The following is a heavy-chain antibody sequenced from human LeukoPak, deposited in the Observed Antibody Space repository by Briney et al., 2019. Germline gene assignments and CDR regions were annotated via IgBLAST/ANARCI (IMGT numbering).Heavy chain of an antibody. CDR3: ARDDRGYSYGYYYYYMDV. CDR2: IVPIFGTA. D-gene: IGHD5-18*01. Sequence: SVKVSCKASGGTFSSYAISWVRQAPGQGLEWMGGIVPIFGTANYAQKFQGRVTITTDESTSTAYMELSSLRSEDTAVYYCARDDRGYSYGYYYYYMDVWGKGTTVTVSS. CDR1: GGTFSSYA. V-gene: IGHV1-69*05. J-gene: IGHJ6*03.